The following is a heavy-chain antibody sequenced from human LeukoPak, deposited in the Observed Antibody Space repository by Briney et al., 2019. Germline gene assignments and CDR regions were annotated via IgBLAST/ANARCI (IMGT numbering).Heavy chain of an antibody. CDR2: IIPIFGTA. CDR3: ARRSIAARRIDY. CDR1: GGTFSSYA. V-gene: IGHV1-69*05. J-gene: IGHJ4*02. Sequence: ASVKVSCKASGGTFSSYAISWVRQAPGQGLEWMGGIIPIFGTANYAQKFQGRVTMTRDTSTSTVYMELSSLRSEDTAVYYCARRSIAARRIDYWGQGTLVTVSS. D-gene: IGHD6-6*01.